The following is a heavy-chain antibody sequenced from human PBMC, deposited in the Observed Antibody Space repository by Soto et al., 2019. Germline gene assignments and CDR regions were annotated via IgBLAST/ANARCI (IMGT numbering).Heavy chain of an antibody. J-gene: IGHJ6*02. CDR3: SGSYSYYGMDV. Sequence: QVQLVQSGAEEKKPGASVKVSCKASGYTFTSYAMHLVRQAPGQRLEWMGWINAGNGNTKYSQKFQGRVTITRETSPRTAYRALSTLRSEDTAVYSCSGSYSYYGMDVWGQGTTVTVSS. V-gene: IGHV1-3*05. CDR1: GYTFTSYA. D-gene: IGHD3-10*01. CDR2: INAGNGNT.